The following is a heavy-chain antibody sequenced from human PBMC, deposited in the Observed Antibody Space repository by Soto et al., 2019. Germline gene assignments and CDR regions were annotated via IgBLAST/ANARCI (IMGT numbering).Heavy chain of an antibody. CDR2: ISYDGGNQ. V-gene: IGHV3-30-3*01. CDR1: GFTFNSYP. J-gene: IGHJ4*02. D-gene: IGHD1-20*01. Sequence: GGSLRLSCEASGFTFNSYPMHWVRQAPGKGLEWVTVISYDGGNQYYADSVKGRFTISRDNSKDTLYLQMHSLRSDDTAVYFCARGPITQTSFIDHWGQGTLVTVS. CDR3: ARGPITQTSFIDH.